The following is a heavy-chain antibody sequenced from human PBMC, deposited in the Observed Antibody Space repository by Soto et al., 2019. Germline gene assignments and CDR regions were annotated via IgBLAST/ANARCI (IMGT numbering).Heavy chain of an antibody. J-gene: IGHJ4*02. D-gene: IGHD5-12*01. CDR3: VRVATIFRYFDY. CDR1: GGSFSGYY. CDR2: IYYSGST. Sequence: SETLSLTCAVYGGSFSGYYWSWIRQPPGKGLEWIGSIYYSGSTYYNPSLKSRVTISVDTSKNQFSLKLSSVTAADTAVYYCVRVATIFRYFDYWGQGTLVTVSS. V-gene: IGHV4-34*01.